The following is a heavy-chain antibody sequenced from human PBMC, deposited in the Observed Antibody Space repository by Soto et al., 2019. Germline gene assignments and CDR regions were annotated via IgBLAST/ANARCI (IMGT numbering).Heavy chain of an antibody. J-gene: IGHJ4*02. Sequence: GSLRLSCAASGFTFSSYAMSWVRQAPGKGLEWVSAISGSGGSTYYADSVKGRFTISRDNSKNTLYLQMNSLRAEDTAVYYCAKILGVWGRYRVFDYWGQGTLVTVSS. CDR2: ISGSGGST. D-gene: IGHD3-16*02. CDR1: GFTFSSYA. CDR3: AKILGVWGRYRVFDY. V-gene: IGHV3-23*01.